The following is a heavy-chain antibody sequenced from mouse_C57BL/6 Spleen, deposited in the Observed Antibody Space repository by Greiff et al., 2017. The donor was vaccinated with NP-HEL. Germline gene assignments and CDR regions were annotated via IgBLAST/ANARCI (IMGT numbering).Heavy chain of an antibody. CDR2: IYPGSGNT. CDR3: ERDDYDGFAY. J-gene: IGHJ3*01. V-gene: IGHV1-76*01. Sequence: QVQLQQSGAELVRPGASVKLSCKASGYTFTDYYINWVKQRPGQGLEWISRIYPGSGNTYYNEKFKGKATLTAEKSSSTAYMQLSSLTSEDSAVYFCERDDYDGFAYWGQGTLVTVSA. CDR1: GYTFTDYY. D-gene: IGHD2-4*01.